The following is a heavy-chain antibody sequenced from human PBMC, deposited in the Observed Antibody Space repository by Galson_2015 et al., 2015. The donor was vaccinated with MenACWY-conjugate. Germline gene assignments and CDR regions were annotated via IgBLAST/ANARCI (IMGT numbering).Heavy chain of an antibody. V-gene: IGHV1-18*01. Sequence: SVKVSCKASGYTFSSYGISWVRQVPGQGLEWMGWISGYNGNTNYAQNLQGRVTMTTDTSTSTAYMELRSLRSDDTAVYHCARESLFYDTSGYYNSIDYWGQGTLVTVSS. D-gene: IGHD3-22*01. J-gene: IGHJ4*02. CDR1: GYTFSSYG. CDR3: ARESLFYDTSGYYNSIDY. CDR2: ISGYNGNT.